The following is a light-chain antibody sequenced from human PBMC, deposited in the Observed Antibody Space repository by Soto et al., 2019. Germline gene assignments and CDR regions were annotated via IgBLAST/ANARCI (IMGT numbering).Light chain of an antibody. J-gene: IGKJ1*01. Sequence: IVLTQSPATMSLSPGERATLSCRASQSISSSFLAWYQQRPGQSPRLIIYGASSRATGIPDRFSGSGSGTDFTLTISRLDLEDSAFYYCQQYVTSSWTFGQGTKVEIK. CDR3: QQYVTSSWT. CDR1: QSISSSF. CDR2: GAS. V-gene: IGKV3-20*01.